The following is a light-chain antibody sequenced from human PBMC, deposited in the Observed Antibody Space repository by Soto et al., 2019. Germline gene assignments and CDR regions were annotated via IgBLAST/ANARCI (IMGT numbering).Light chain of an antibody. Sequence: DIQMTQSPSTLSASVGDRVTIICRASQTISSWLAWYQQKGGKAPKLLISKASNLDSGVPSRFSGSGSGTEFNVNISSLQPEDFATYYCQQYNSFIWTFGQGTNVDIK. CDR2: KAS. V-gene: IGKV1-5*03. CDR1: QTISSW. J-gene: IGKJ1*01. CDR3: QQYNSFIWT.